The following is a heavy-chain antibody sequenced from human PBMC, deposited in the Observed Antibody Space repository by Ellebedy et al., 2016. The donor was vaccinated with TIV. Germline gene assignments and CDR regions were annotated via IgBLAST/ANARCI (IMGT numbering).Heavy chain of an antibody. CDR3: AREYSGYDGRYFDY. D-gene: IGHD5-12*01. CDR1: GYTFTSYG. CDR2: ISAYNGNT. J-gene: IGHJ4*02. Sequence: AASVKVSCKASGYTFTSYGISWARQAPGQGLEWMGWISAYNGNTIYAQKVQGRVTMTTDTSTSAAYMEMRSLRSDDTAVYFCAREYSGYDGRYFDYWGQGTLVTVSS. V-gene: IGHV1-18*04.